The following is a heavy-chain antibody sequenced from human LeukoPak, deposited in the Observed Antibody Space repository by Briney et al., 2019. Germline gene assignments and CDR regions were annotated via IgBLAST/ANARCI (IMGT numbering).Heavy chain of an antibody. Sequence: SQTLPLTCAISGDSVSSNTAAWNWIRQSPSRGLEWLGRTFYRSNWYDDYAASVKSRITINPDTSKNQFSLHLKSVTPKDTAVYYCAREVAGTWAFDIWGQGTRVTVSS. V-gene: IGHV6-1*01. J-gene: IGHJ3*02. CDR3: AREVAGTWAFDI. D-gene: IGHD6-19*01. CDR2: TFYRSNWYD. CDR1: GDSVSSNTAA.